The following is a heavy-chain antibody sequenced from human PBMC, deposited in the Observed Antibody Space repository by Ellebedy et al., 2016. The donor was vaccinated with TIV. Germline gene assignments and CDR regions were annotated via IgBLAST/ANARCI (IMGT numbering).Heavy chain of an antibody. Sequence: GESLKISCAASGFTFSNFWMTWVRQAPGKGLAWVAVIWYDGSNEYFADSVKGRFTISRDTSKNAVYLQMNSLRVEDMSIYYCARANRFRSGWDCTYWYFDLWGRGSLVTVSS. CDR2: IWYDGSNE. CDR3: ARANRFRSGWDCTYWYFDL. J-gene: IGHJ2*01. CDR1: GFTFSNFW. D-gene: IGHD6-19*01. V-gene: IGHV3-33*08.